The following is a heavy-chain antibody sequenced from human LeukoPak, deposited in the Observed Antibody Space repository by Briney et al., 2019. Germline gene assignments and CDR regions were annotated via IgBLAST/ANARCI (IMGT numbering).Heavy chain of an antibody. Sequence: SETLSLTCAVYGGSSSGYYWSWIRQPPGKGLEWIGEINHSGSTNYNPSLKSRVTISVDTSKNQFSLKLSSVTAADTAVYYCARGRYYYDSSGYYYFDYWGQGTLVTVSS. J-gene: IGHJ4*02. CDR2: INHSGST. CDR3: ARGRYYYDSSGYYYFDY. V-gene: IGHV4-34*01. CDR1: GGSSSGYY. D-gene: IGHD3-22*01.